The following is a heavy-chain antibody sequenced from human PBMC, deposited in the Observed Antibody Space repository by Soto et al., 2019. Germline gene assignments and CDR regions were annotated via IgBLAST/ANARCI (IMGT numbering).Heavy chain of an antibody. CDR1: GFTFSSYG. CDR2: ISYDGSNK. J-gene: IGHJ4*02. V-gene: IGHV3-30*18. Sequence: QVQLVESGGGVVQPGRSLRLSCAASGFTFSSYGMHWVRQAPGKGLEWVAVISYDGSNKYYADSVKGRFTISRDNSKNTLYLQMNSLRAEDTAVYYCAKGGKRITMIAVVIQRRHFDYWGQGTLVTVSS. CDR3: AKGGKRITMIAVVIQRRHFDY. D-gene: IGHD3-22*01.